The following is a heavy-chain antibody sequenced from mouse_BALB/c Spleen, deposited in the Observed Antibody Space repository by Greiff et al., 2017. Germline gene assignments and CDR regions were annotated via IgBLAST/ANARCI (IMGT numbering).Heavy chain of an antibody. J-gene: IGHJ4*01. CDR3: ASGGGYYFYAMDY. Sequence: VQLVESGPGLVAPSQSLSITCTVSGFSLTGYGVNWVRQPPGKGLEWLGMIWGDGSTDYNSALKSRLSISKDNSKSQVFLKMNSLQTDDTARYYCASGGGYYFYAMDYWGQGTSVTVSS. CDR2: IWGDGST. D-gene: IGHD2-3*01. CDR1: GFSLTGYG. V-gene: IGHV2-6-7*01.